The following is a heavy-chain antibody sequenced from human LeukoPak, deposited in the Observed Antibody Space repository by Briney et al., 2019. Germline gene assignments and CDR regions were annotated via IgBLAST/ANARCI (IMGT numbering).Heavy chain of an antibody. CDR3: ATGRGDYYYFMDV. V-gene: IGHV1-24*01. D-gene: IGHD3-10*01. J-gene: IGHJ6*03. CDR2: FDPVDSGP. Sequence: ASVKGSCKISGHTLTDFPLHWVRQTPGKGLEWMGGFDPVDSGPISAQNFQGSLTMTEDTSTDTFYMELSSLRSEDTALYFCATGRGDYYYFMDVWGKGTTVIVSS. CDR1: GHTLTDFP.